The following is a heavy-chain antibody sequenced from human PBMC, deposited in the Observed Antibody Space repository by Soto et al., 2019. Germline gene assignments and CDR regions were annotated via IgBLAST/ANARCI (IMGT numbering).Heavy chain of an antibody. CDR2: INPYNGNT. CDR3: ARFPAVLLWSGEFQAVDI. D-gene: IGHD3-10*01. J-gene: IGHJ3*02. Sequence: QVQLAQSGAEVKKPGASVKVSCKASGYTFSSNGISWVRQAPGQGLKWMGWINPYNGNTNSAQKLQGRVTLTTDTSTSTAYMELRSLRSDDTAVYYCARFPAVLLWSGEFQAVDIWGQGTMVTVSS. CDR1: GYTFSSNG. V-gene: IGHV1-18*01.